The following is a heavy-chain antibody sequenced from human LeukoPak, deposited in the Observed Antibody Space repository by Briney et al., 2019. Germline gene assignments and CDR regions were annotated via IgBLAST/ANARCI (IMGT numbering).Heavy chain of an antibody. D-gene: IGHD6-19*01. CDR3: AIPASVAGIYYYYYGMDV. Sequence: GGSLRLSCAASGFTVSSNYMSWVRQAPGKGLEWVSVIYSGGSTYYADSVKGRFTISRDNSKNTLYLQMNSLRAEDTAVYYCAIPASVAGIYYYYYGMDVWGQGTTVTVSS. CDR2: IYSGGST. V-gene: IGHV3-53*01. J-gene: IGHJ6*02. CDR1: GFTVSSNY.